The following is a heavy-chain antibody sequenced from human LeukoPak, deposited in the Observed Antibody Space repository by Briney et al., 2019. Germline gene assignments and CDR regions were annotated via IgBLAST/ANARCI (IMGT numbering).Heavy chain of an antibody. J-gene: IGHJ4*02. Sequence: PGGSLRLSCAASGITFTSYAMSWVRQAPGKGLEWVPAVSGSGASTYYADSVKGRFTISRDNSKNTLYLQMNSLRAEDTAVYYCAKGVPDGGNFDYWGQGTLVTVSS. CDR2: VSGSGAST. CDR3: AKGVPDGGNFDY. CDR1: GITFTSYA. V-gene: IGHV3-23*01. D-gene: IGHD3-16*01.